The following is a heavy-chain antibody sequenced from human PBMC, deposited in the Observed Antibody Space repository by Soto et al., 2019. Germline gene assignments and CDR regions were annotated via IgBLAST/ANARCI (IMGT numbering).Heavy chain of an antibody. Sequence: ESGGGLVQPGGSLRLSCAASGFTFSNFWMSWVRQTPGKGLEWVAKIKQDESEIYYAGSVRGRFTISRDNAKNSLYLQMNSLRIEDTAVYYCAAVITIWSLDFWGPGTMVSVSS. D-gene: IGHD3-3*01. CDR1: GFTFSNFW. CDR2: IKQDESEI. CDR3: AAVITIWSLDF. V-gene: IGHV3-7*01. J-gene: IGHJ3*01.